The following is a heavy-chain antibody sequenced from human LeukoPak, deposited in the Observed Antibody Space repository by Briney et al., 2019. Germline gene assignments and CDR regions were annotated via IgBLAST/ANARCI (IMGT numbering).Heavy chain of an antibody. J-gene: IGHJ4*02. Sequence: GGSLRLSCAASGFTFSSYAMSWVRQAPGKGLEWVSAISGSGGSTYYADSVKGRFTISRDNSKNMLYLQMNSLRAEDTAIYYCAKAMSAVATAPENWGQGTLVTVSS. V-gene: IGHV3-23*01. CDR3: AKAMSAVATAPEN. CDR1: GFTFSSYA. CDR2: ISGSGGST. D-gene: IGHD5-12*01.